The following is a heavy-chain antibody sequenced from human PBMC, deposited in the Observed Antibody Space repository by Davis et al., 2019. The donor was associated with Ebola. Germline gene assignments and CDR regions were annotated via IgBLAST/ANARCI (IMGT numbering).Heavy chain of an antibody. Sequence: GGSLRLSCAASGFTFSSYSMNWVRQAPGKGLEWVSYISSSSSTIYYADSVKGRFTISRDNAKNSLYLQMNSLRDEDTAVYYCARPITIFGVVNYFDYWGQGTLVTVSS. J-gene: IGHJ4*02. V-gene: IGHV3-48*02. CDR1: GFTFSSYS. CDR3: ARPITIFGVVNYFDY. CDR2: ISSSSSTI. D-gene: IGHD3-3*01.